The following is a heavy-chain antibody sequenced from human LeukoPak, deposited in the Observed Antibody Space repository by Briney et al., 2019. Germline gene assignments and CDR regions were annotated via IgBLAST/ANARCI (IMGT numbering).Heavy chain of an antibody. J-gene: IGHJ4*02. D-gene: IGHD5-12*01. V-gene: IGHV3-23*01. CDR1: GFTFSSYG. Sequence: TGGSLRLSCAASGFTFSSYGMSWVRQAPGKGLEWVSGISGSGGSTYYGDSVKGRFAISRDNSKNTLYLQMNSLRADDTAVYYCAKDRDSGYDYFDYWGQGTLVTVSS. CDR2: ISGSGGST. CDR3: AKDRDSGYDYFDY.